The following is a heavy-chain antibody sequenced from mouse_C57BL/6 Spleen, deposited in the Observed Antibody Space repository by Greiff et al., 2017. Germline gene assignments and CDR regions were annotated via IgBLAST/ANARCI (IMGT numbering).Heavy chain of an antibody. V-gene: IGHV1-47*01. CDR2: FHPYNDVP. Sequence: VQLQESGAELVKPGASVKMSCKASGYTFTTSPIAWLKQNHGKSLEWIGNFHPYNDVPKYNEKFKGKATLTVEKSSSTVYVELNRSTSDDSAVYYCARGRFDDWGQGTTLTVSS. CDR3: ARGRFDD. CDR1: GYTFTTSP. J-gene: IGHJ2*01.